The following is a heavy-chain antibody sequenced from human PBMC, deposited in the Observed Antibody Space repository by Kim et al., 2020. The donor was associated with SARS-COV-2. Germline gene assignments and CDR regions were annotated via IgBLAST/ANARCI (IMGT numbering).Heavy chain of an antibody. CDR3: ARVDGQVAAPAMEFDP. J-gene: IGHJ5*02. CDR2: IWYDGSNK. V-gene: IGHV3-33*01. CDR1: GFTFSSYG. D-gene: IGHD6-6*01. Sequence: GGSLRLSCAASGFTFSSYGMHWVRQAPGKGLEWVAVIWYDGSNKYYADSVKGRFTISRDNSKNTLYLQMNSLRAEDTAVYYCARVDGQVAAPAMEFDPWGQGTLVTVSS.